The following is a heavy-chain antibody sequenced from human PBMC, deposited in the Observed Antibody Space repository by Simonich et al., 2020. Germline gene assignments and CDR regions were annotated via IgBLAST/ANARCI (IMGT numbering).Heavy chain of an antibody. CDR2: ISAYNDNT. J-gene: IGHJ4*02. Sequence: QVQLVQSGAEVKKPGASVKVSCKASGYTFTSYGISWVRQAPGQGLEWMEWISAYNDNTNNAPKLQGRVTMTTDTSTSTAYMELRSLRSDDTAVYYCARASRGTWWYYYFDYWGQGTLVTVSS. CDR3: ARASRGTWWYYYFDY. V-gene: IGHV1-18*01. CDR1: GYTFTSYG. D-gene: IGHD2-15*01.